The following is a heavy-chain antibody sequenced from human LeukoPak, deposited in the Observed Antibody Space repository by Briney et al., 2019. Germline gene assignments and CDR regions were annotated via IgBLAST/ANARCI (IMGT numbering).Heavy chain of an antibody. CDR3: AKGRGYYGYAADYFQD. Sequence: GGSLRLSCAASGFTFSSYAMYWVRQAPGKGLEWVAVISYDESNKYYADSVKGRFTISRDNSKNTLYLQMNSLRAGDAAVYYCAKGRGYYGYAADYFQDWGQGTLVTVSS. CDR2: ISYDESNK. J-gene: IGHJ1*01. D-gene: IGHD3-10*01. V-gene: IGHV3-30-3*01. CDR1: GFTFSSYA.